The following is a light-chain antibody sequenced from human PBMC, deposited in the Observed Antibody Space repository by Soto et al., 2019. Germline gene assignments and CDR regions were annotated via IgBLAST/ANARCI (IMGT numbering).Light chain of an antibody. CDR1: QSLLHSNGYNY. CDR3: MQALQTPLT. J-gene: IGKJ4*01. Sequence: DIVMTQSPLSLPVTPGEPASISCRSSQSLLHSNGYNYLDWYLQKPGQSPQLLIYLGSNRASGVPDRCRGSGSGTDCTLKISRVEAEDVGVYYCMQALQTPLTFGGGTKVEIK. V-gene: IGKV2-28*01. CDR2: LGS.